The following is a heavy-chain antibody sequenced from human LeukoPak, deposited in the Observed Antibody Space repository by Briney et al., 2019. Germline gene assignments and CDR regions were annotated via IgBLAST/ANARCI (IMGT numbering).Heavy chain of an antibody. CDR2: INHSGST. V-gene: IGHV4-34*01. Sequence: ASETLSLTCAVYGGSFSGYYWSWIRQPPGKGLEWIGEINHSGSTNYNPSLKSRVTISVDTSKNQFSLKLSSVTAADTAVYYCARDSIPYYDFWSGPSDYWGQGTLVTVSS. J-gene: IGHJ4*02. D-gene: IGHD3-3*01. CDR3: ARDSIPYYDFWSGPSDY. CDR1: GGSFSGYY.